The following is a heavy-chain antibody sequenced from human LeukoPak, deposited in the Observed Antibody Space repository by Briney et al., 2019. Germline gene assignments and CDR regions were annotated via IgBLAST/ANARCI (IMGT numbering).Heavy chain of an antibody. D-gene: IGHD3-3*01. CDR2: IIPILGIA. CDR3: ARNGIFGVASGVGMDV. Sequence: ASVKVSCKASGYTFTGYYMHWVRQAPGQGLEWMGRIIPILGIANYAQKFQGRVTITADKSTSTAYMELSGLRSEDTAVYYCARNGIFGVASGVGMDVWGQGTTVTVSS. J-gene: IGHJ6*02. CDR1: GYTFTGYY. V-gene: IGHV1-69*02.